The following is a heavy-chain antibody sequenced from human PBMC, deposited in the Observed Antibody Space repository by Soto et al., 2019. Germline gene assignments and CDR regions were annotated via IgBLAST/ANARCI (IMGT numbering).Heavy chain of an antibody. CDR2: ISSSGSTI. J-gene: IGHJ5*02. CDR3: ASRRYYYDSSGYPGS. D-gene: IGHD3-22*01. V-gene: IGHV3-48*03. Sequence: GGSLRLSCAASGFTFSSYEMNWVRQAPGKGLEWVSYISSSGSTIYYADSVKGRFTISRDNAKNSLYLQMNSLRAEDTAVYYCASRRYYYDSSGYPGSWGQGTLVTVSS. CDR1: GFTFSSYE.